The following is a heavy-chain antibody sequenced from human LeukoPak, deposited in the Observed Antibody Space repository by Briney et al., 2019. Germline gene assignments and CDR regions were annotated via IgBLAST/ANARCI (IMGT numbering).Heavy chain of an antibody. J-gene: IGHJ2*01. Sequence: GASVKVSCKASGYTFTSYGISWVRQAPGQGLEXXXXXXXXNGNTNYAQKLQGRVTMTTDTSTSTAYMELRSLRSDDTAVYYCARPYYYDSSGYYDGWYFDLWGRGTLVTVSS. V-gene: IGHV1-18*01. D-gene: IGHD3-22*01. CDR2: XXXXNGNT. CDR3: ARPYYYDSSGYYDGWYFDL. CDR1: GYTFTSYG.